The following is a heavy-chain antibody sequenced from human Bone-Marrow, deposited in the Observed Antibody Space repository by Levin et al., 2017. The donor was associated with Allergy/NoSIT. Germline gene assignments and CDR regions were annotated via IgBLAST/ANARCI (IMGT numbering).Heavy chain of an antibody. D-gene: IGHD2-8*01. V-gene: IGHV1-8*01. CDR1: GYTFTNYD. J-gene: IGHJ6*02. CDR3: ARSKSRCTNGICDSDFYGMDV. CDR2: LNPNSANT. Sequence: EASVKVSCKASGYTFTNYDINWVRQATGQGLEWMGWLNPNSANTGYAQKFQGRVTMTRDTSISTAYMELSSLRSEDTAVYYCARSKSRCTNGICDSDFYGMDVWGQGTTVTVSS.